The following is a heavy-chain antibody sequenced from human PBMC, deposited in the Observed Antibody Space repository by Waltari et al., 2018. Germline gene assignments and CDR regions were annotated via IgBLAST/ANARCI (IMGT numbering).Heavy chain of an antibody. V-gene: IGHV1-69*01. J-gene: IGHJ5*02. Sequence: QVQLVQSGAEVKKPGSSVKVSYKASGGTFSSYAISWVRQAPGQGLEWMGGIIPIFGTANYAQKFQGRVTITADESTSTAYMELSSLRSEDTAVYYCARKSDYGGNSGWFDPWGQGTLVTVSS. CDR3: ARKSDYGGNSGWFDP. D-gene: IGHD4-17*01. CDR1: GGTFSSYA. CDR2: IIPIFGTA.